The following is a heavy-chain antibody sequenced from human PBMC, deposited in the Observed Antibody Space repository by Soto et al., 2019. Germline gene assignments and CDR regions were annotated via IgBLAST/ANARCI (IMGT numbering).Heavy chain of an antibody. Sequence: GGSLRLSCAASGFTFSSYGMHWVRQAPGKGLEWVAVISYDGSNKYYADSVKGRLTISRDNSKNTLYLLMNSLRGEDTAVYYCAKDRFGSSGWYLFDYWGQGTLVTVSS. J-gene: IGHJ4*02. CDR1: GFTFSSYG. CDR3: AKDRFGSSGWYLFDY. V-gene: IGHV3-30*18. D-gene: IGHD6-19*01. CDR2: ISYDGSNK.